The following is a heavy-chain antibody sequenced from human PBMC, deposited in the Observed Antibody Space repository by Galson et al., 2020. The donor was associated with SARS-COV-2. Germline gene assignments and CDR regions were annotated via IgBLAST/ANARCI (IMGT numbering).Heavy chain of an antibody. V-gene: IGHV4-34*01. CDR2: INHSGST. Sequence: SETLSLTCAVYGGSFSGYYWSWIRQPPGKGLEWIGEINHSGSTNYNPSLKSRVTISVDTSKNQFSLKLSSVTAADTAVYYCARAGGFCSGYYTSGVWRGYYYYYVDVWGKGTTVTVSS. CDR3: ARAGGFCSGYYTSGVWRGYYYYYVDV. D-gene: IGHD3-3*01. J-gene: IGHJ6*03. CDR1: GGSFSGYY.